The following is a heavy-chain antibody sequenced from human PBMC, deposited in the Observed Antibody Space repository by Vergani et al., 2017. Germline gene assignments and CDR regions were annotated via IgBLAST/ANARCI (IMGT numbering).Heavy chain of an antibody. Sequence: EVQLVESGGVVVQPGGSLRLSCAASGFTFDDYTMHWVRQAPGKGLEWVSLISWDGGSTYYADSVKGRFTISRDNSKNSLYLQMNSLRTEDTALYYCARGLFPDYGMDVWGQGTTVIVSS. D-gene: IGHD3-10*01. J-gene: IGHJ6*02. CDR1: GFTFDDYT. V-gene: IGHV3-43*01. CDR3: ARGLFPDYGMDV. CDR2: ISWDGGST.